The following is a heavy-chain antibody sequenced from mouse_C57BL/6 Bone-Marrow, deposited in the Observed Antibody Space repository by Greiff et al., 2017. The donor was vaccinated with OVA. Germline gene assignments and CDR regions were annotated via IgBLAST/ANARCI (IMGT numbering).Heavy chain of an antibody. CDR2: IYPRSGNT. CDR1: GYTFTSYG. Sequence: QVQLQQSGAELARPGASVKLSCKASGYTFTSYGISWVKQRTGQGLEWIGEIYPRSGNTYYNEKFKGKATLTADKSSSTAYMELRSLTSEDSAVYFCASPLWLRGGYYFDYWGQGTTLTVSS. J-gene: IGHJ2*01. CDR3: ASPLWLRGGYYFDY. D-gene: IGHD2-2*01. V-gene: IGHV1-81*01.